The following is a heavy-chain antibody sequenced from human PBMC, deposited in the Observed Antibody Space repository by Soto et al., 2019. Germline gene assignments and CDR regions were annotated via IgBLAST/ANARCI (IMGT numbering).Heavy chain of an antibody. V-gene: IGHV2-5*02. CDR3: AHSAYYYDSSGYYKYFQH. J-gene: IGHJ1*01. CDR1: GFSLSTSGVG. Sequence: QITLKESGPTLVKPTQTLTLTCTFSGFSLSTSGVGVGWIRQPPGKALEWLALIYWDDDKRYSPSLKSRLTTTMDTSKNQVVLTMTNLHPVDTATYYCAHSAYYYDSSGYYKYFQHWGQGTLVTVSS. CDR2: IYWDDDK. D-gene: IGHD3-22*01.